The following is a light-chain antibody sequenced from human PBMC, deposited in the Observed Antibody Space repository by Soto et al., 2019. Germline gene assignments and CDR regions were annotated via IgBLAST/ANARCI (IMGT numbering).Light chain of an antibody. CDR3: QQYNKWPQT. Sequence: EIVLTQSPGTLSLSPGERATLSCSASQSVSSSHLAWYQHKPGQTPRLLTHGASTRATGIPDRFSGVGSGTEFTLTISSLQSEDFAVYYCQQYNKWPQTFGQGTRREIK. CDR2: GAS. V-gene: IGKV3-15*01. CDR1: QSVSSSH. J-gene: IGKJ5*01.